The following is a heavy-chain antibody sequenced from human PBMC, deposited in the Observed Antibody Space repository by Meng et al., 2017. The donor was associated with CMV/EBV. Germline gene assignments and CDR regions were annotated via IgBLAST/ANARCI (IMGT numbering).Heavy chain of an antibody. CDR2: ISYDGSNK. D-gene: IGHD1-26*01. J-gene: IGHJ5*02. Sequence: VQLVGSGGGLVQPGGSLRLSCAASGFTFSSYSMHVVRQAPGKGLEWVAVISYDGSNKYYADSVKGRFTISRDNSKNTLYLQMNSLRAEDTAVYYCARNSGSYYEYWFDPWGQGTLVTVSS. V-gene: IGHV3-30-3*01. CDR1: GFTFSSYS. CDR3: ARNSGSYYEYWFDP.